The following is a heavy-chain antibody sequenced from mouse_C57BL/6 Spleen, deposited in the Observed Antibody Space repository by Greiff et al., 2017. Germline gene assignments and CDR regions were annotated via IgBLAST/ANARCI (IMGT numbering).Heavy chain of an antibody. Sequence: EVKLQQSGAELVRPGASVKLSCTASGFNIKDDYMHWVKQRPEQGLEWIGWIDPENGDTEYASKFQGKATITADTASNTAYLQLSSLTSEDTAVYYCTKLGWDVGYFDYWGQGTTLTVSS. V-gene: IGHV14-4*01. D-gene: IGHD4-1*01. CDR1: GFNIKDDY. CDR3: TKLGWDVGYFDY. CDR2: IDPENGDT. J-gene: IGHJ2*01.